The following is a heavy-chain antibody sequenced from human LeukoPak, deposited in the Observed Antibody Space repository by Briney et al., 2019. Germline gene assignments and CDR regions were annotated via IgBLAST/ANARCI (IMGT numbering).Heavy chain of an antibody. V-gene: IGHV3-30*04. J-gene: IGHJ4*02. D-gene: IGHD3-22*01. Sequence: GGSLRLSCAASGFTFSSYAMHWVRQAPGKGLEWVAVISYDGSNKYYADSVKGRFTISRDNSKNTLYLQMNSLRAEDTAVYYCAKLAEKSIKLYYYDSSGYYLDYWGQGTLVTVSS. CDR1: GFTFSSYA. CDR3: AKLAEKSIKLYYYDSSGYYLDY. CDR2: ISYDGSNK.